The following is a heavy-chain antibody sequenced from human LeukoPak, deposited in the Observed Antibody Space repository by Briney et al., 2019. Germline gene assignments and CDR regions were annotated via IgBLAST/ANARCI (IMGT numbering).Heavy chain of an antibody. CDR3: ARVLYSRSSDYYFYYYMDV. CDR1: GGSFSGYY. Sequence: SETLSLTCAVYGGSFSGYYWSWIRQPPGKGLEWIGEINHSGSTNYNPSLKSRVTISVDTSKNQFSLKLSSVTAADTAVYYCARVLYSRSSDYYFYYYMDVWGKGTTVTVSS. D-gene: IGHD6-6*01. CDR2: INHSGST. V-gene: IGHV4-34*01. J-gene: IGHJ6*03.